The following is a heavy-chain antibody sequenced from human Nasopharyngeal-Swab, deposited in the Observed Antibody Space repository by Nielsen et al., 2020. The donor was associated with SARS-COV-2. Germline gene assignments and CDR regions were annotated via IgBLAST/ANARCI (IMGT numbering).Heavy chain of an antibody. J-gene: IGHJ6*03. Sequence: GESLKISCAASGFTFSSYWMHWVRQAPGKGLVWVSRINSEGSSTSYADSVKGRFTISRDNAKNTVYLQMNSLRAEDTAVYYCARGGYGNYYYYYYYMDVWGKGTTVTVSS. D-gene: IGHD4-23*01. CDR2: INSEGSST. CDR3: ARGGYGNYYYYYYYMDV. CDR1: GFTFSSYW. V-gene: IGHV3-74*01.